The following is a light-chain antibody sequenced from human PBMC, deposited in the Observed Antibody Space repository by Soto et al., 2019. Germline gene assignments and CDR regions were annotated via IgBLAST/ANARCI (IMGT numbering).Light chain of an antibody. V-gene: IGKV1-39*01. CDR3: QQDHSGLT. J-gene: IGKJ4*01. Sequence: DIDFTQSPASLSVSPGDRVTITCRASHNIRNYLYWYQQKSGKAPKLLIYGASSRRSGVPSRFSGTGSGTDFTLTINRLESEDFAAYYCQQDHSGLTFGRGTRVEIK. CDR2: GAS. CDR1: HNIRNY.